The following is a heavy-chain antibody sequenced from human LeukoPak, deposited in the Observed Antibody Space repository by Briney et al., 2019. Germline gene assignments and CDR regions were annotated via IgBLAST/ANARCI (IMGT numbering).Heavy chain of an antibody. J-gene: IGHJ4*02. CDR2: MNPISGNT. D-gene: IGHD3-10*01. CDR1: GYTFTSYD. V-gene: IGHV1-8*01. CDR3: ARAGSGSYLFDY. Sequence: ASVKVSCKASGYTFTSYDINWVRQATGQGLEWMGWMNPISGNTGYAQKFQGRVTMTRNTSISTAYMELSSLRSEDTAVYYCARAGSGSYLFDYWGQGIPVTVSS.